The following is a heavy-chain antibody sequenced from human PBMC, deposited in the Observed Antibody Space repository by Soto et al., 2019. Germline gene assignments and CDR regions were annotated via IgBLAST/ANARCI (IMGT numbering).Heavy chain of an antibody. Sequence: SETLSLTCTVSGGSITTYQWSWIRQPPGKGLEWIGGYSGFTNYNPSLESRATISVDHSKNQFFLTLRSVTTADTAVYYCARDYGDYSFFFDYWGQGALVTVSS. J-gene: IGHJ4*02. CDR2: YSGFT. CDR1: GGSITTYQ. V-gene: IGHV4-59*01. D-gene: IGHD4-17*01. CDR3: ARDYGDYSFFFDY.